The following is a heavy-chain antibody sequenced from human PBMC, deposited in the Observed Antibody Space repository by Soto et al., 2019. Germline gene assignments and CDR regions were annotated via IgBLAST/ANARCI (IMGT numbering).Heavy chain of an antibody. V-gene: IGHV1-18*01. CDR2: ISGYNGNT. J-gene: IGHJ4*02. D-gene: IGHD3-3*01. Sequence: SVKRSCKTLVYAFTTYGIHLVRQAPGQGLEYMGWISGYNGNTKYPQRFQGRVTMTADTSRSTAYLELRSLRSEDTAVYYCARGAHGSGYAVYWGEGTLVTVSS. CDR3: ARGAHGSGYAVY. CDR1: VYAFTTYG.